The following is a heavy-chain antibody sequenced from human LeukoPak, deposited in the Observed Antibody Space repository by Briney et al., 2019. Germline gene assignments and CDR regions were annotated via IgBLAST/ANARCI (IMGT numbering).Heavy chain of an antibody. J-gene: IGHJ3*02. D-gene: IGHD2-21*01. CDR1: GGSFSGYY. CDR2: INHSGST. Sequence: PSETLSLTCAVYGGSFSGYYWSWIRQPPGKGLEWIGEINHSGSTNYNPSLKSRVTISVDTSKNQFSVKLSSVTAADTAVYYCARAYCGGDCYYRAFDIWGQGTMVTVSS. CDR3: ARAYCGGDCYYRAFDI. V-gene: IGHV4-34*01.